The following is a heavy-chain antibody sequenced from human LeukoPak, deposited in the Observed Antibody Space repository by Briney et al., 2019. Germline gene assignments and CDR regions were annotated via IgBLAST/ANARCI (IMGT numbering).Heavy chain of an antibody. V-gene: IGHV3-30*02. D-gene: IGHD6-19*01. CDR1: GFTFSSYG. J-gene: IGHJ4*02. CDR3: ARGEQWLVH. CDR2: IRYDGSDE. Sequence: GGSLRLSCAASGFTFSSYGMHWVRQAPGKGLEWVALIRYDGSDEDYADSVKGRFTIFRDNSKNTLYLQMNSLRADDTAVYYCARGEQWLVHWGQGTLVTVSS.